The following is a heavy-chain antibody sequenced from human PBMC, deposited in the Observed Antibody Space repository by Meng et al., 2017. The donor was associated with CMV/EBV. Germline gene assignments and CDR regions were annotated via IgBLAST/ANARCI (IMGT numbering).Heavy chain of an antibody. CDR3: ARDAVVPADAPFHY. V-gene: IGHV1-18*01. Sequence: QVQLVQSGAGVKKPGASVKVSFKSSGYTFTSYGISWVRQAPGQGLEWMGWISAYNGNTNYAQKLQGRVTMTTDTSTSTAYMELRSLRSDDTAVYYCARDAVVPADAPFHYWGQGTLVTVSS. D-gene: IGHD2-2*01. CDR1: GYTFTSYG. CDR2: ISAYNGNT. J-gene: IGHJ4*02.